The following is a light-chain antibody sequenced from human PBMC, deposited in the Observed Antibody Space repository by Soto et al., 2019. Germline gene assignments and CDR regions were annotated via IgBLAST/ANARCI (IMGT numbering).Light chain of an antibody. V-gene: IGKV4-1*01. CDR2: WAS. CDR3: QQYYGTPPT. CDR1: QSVLYSSNNKNY. J-gene: IGKJ1*01. Sequence: DIVMTQSPDSLAVSLGERATINCKSSQSVLYSSNNKNYLAWYQQKPGQPPNLLIYWASTRESGFPDRFSGSGSGTDFTLTISSLQAEDVALYYCQQYYGTPPTFGQGTKVEIK.